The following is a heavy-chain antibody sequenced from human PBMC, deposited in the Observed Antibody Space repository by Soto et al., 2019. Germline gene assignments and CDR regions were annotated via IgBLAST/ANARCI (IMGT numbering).Heavy chain of an antibody. CDR3: ALVVPAALWYFDL. J-gene: IGHJ2*01. CDR1: GYTFTSYY. V-gene: IGHV1-46*03. Sequence: QVQLVQSGAEVKKPGASVKVSCKASGYTFTSYYMHWVRQAPGQGLEWMGIINPSGGSTSYAQKFQGRVTMTRDTSTSTVYMELSSLRSEDTAVYYCALVVPAALWYFDLWGRGTLVTVSS. CDR2: INPSGGST. D-gene: IGHD2-2*01.